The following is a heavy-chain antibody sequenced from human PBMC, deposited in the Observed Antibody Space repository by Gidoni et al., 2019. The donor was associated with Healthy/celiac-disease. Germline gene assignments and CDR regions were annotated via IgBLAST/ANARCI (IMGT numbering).Heavy chain of an antibody. CDR1: GFTFSSYS. CDR2: ISSSSSYI. Sequence: EVQLVESGGGLVKPGGSLRLSCAASGFTFSSYSMNWVRQAPGKGLEWVSSISSSSSYIYYADSVKGRFTISRDNAKNSLYLQMNSLRAEDTAVYYCARDSYCSSTSCLSDYWGQGTLVTVSS. J-gene: IGHJ4*02. V-gene: IGHV3-21*01. D-gene: IGHD2-2*01. CDR3: ARDSYCSSTSCLSDY.